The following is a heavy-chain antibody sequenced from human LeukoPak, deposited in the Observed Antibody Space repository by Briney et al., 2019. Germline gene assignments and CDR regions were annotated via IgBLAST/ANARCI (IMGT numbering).Heavy chain of an antibody. D-gene: IGHD6-13*01. CDR3: AKAPGIAAAGTGAFDI. CDR2: ISGSGGST. V-gene: IGHV3-23*01. CDR1: GFTFSSYA. J-gene: IGHJ3*02. Sequence: GGSLRLSCAASGFTFSSYAMSRVRQAPGKGLEWVSAISGSGGSTCYAASVKGRFTISRDNSKNTLYLQMTSLRAEDTAVYYCAKAPGIAAAGTGAFDIWGQGTMVTVSS.